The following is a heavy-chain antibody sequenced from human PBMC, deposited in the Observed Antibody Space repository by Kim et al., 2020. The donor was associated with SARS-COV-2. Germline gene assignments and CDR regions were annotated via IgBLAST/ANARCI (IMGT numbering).Heavy chain of an antibody. Sequence: SVKVSCKASGGTFSSYAISWVRQAPGQGLEWMGGIIPIFGTANYAQKFQGRVTITADESTSTAYMELSSLRSEDTAVYYCARDTGRLGYSYGGSGGYYFDYWGQGTLVTVSS. D-gene: IGHD5-18*01. CDR3: ARDTGRLGYSYGGSGGYYFDY. V-gene: IGHV1-69*13. CDR1: GGTFSSYA. J-gene: IGHJ4*02. CDR2: IIPIFGTA.